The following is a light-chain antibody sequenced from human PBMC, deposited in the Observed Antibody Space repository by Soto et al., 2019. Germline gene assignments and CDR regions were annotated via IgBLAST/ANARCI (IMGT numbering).Light chain of an antibody. Sequence: QSALTQPASVSGSPGQSITISCTGTSSDVGDYNYVSWYQQHPGKAPKLMIYDVSNRPSGVSNRFSGSKSGNTASLTVSGLQAEDGADYYCSSYTSSSPLVFGGGTKVTVL. V-gene: IGLV2-14*01. CDR2: DVS. J-gene: IGLJ2*01. CDR3: SSYTSSSPLV. CDR1: SSDVGDYNY.